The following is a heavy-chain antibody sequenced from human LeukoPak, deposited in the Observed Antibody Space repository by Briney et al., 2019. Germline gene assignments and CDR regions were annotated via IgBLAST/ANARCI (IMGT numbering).Heavy chain of an antibody. CDR3: ARAERPWELLDY. J-gene: IGHJ4*02. D-gene: IGHD1-26*01. Sequence: SQTLSLTCAISGASIASGNYHWDWIRQPAGKRPEYIGRISAGGRTNYNPSLKSRLTISMDTSKNHVSLRLTSVTAADTAVYYCARAERPWELLDYWGQGALVTVSS. CDR2: ISAGGRT. CDR1: GASIASGNYH. V-gene: IGHV4-61*02.